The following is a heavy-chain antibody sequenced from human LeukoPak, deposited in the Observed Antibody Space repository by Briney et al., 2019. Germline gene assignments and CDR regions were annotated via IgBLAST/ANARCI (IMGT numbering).Heavy chain of an antibody. CDR1: GYTLTSYG. CDR2: ISAHTGTT. D-gene: IGHD4-23*01. Sequence: ASVKVSCKASGYTLTSYGITWVRQAPGQGLEWMGWISAHTGTTNYAQKFQGRVTMTIDTSTSTAFMELRSLGSDDTAVYYCATGPYMTTVVTLSYFDYWGQGTLVTVSS. J-gene: IGHJ4*02. CDR3: ATGPYMTTVVTLSYFDY. V-gene: IGHV1-18*01.